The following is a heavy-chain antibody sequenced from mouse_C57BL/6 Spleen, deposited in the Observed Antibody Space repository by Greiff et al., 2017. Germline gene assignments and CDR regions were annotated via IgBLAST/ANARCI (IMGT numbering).Heavy chain of an antibody. CDR3: ARPYGNYGGGMDY. CDR2: IDPSDSYT. CDR1: GYTFTSYW. Sequence: VQLQQPGAELVRPGTSVKLSCKASGYTFTSYWMHWVKQRPGQGLEWIGVIDPSDSYTNYNQKFKGKATLTVDTSSSTAYMQLSSLTSEDSAVYYCARPYGNYGGGMDYWGQGTSVTVSS. V-gene: IGHV1-59*01. D-gene: IGHD2-1*01. J-gene: IGHJ4*01.